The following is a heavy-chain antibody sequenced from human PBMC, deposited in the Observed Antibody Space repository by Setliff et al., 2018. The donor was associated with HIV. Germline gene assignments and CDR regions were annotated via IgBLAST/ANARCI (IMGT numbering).Heavy chain of an antibody. D-gene: IGHD3-3*01. J-gene: IGHJ4*02. CDR3: ARDRPIFGVASY. CDR2: IKHDGKET. V-gene: IGHV3-7*01. Sequence: GGSLRLSCAASGFTFSKAWMSWVRQAPGKGLEWVASIKHDGKETYYVESVKGRFTLSRDNAKNSLYLQMNSLRAEDTAVYYCARDRPIFGVASYWGQGTLVTVSS. CDR1: GFTFSKAW.